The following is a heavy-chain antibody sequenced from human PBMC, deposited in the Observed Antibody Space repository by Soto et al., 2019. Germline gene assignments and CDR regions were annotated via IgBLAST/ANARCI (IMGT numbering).Heavy chain of an antibody. D-gene: IGHD2-15*01. CDR1: GYGFDSCA. V-gene: IGHV1-3*01. J-gene: IGHJ6*02. CDR2: INAGNGNT. Sequence: VHVTGKASGYGFDSCARQCVRQSHETRLEEMGWINAGNGNTKYSQKFQGRVTITRDTSASTAYMELSSLRSEDTAVYYCARDAYCSGGSCYTRLGGMDVSGQAPSVTGSS. CDR3: ARDAYCSGGSCYTRLGGMDV.